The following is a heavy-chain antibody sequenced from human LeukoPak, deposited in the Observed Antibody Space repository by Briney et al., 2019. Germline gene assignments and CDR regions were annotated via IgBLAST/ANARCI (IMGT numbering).Heavy chain of an antibody. J-gene: IGHJ4*02. Sequence: GGSLRLSCAASGFVFSSYVMHWVRQAPGKGLEWVAVIPYDGSNKYYADSVKGRFTISRDNSKNTLYLQMNSLRAEDTAVYYCAKDHQQLVPYYFDYWGQGTLVTVSS. D-gene: IGHD6-13*01. V-gene: IGHV3-30*04. CDR2: IPYDGSNK. CDR1: GFVFSSYV. CDR3: AKDHQQLVPYYFDY.